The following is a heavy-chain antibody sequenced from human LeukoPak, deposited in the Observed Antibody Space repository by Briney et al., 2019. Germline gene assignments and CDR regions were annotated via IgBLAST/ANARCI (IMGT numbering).Heavy chain of an antibody. CDR3: ASRVWVGATFHYYYYMDV. CDR2: INQDGSEN. J-gene: IGHJ6*03. CDR1: GFTFSSYS. D-gene: IGHD1-26*01. Sequence: GGSLRLSCAASGFTFSSYSMNWVRQAPGKGLEWVANINQDGSENYYVDSVKGRFTISRDNAKNSLYLQMNSLRAEDTAVYYCASRVWVGATFHYYYYMDVWGKGTTVTVSS. V-gene: IGHV3-7*01.